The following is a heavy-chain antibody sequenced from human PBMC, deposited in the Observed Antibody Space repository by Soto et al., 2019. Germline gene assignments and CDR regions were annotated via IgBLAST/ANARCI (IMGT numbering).Heavy chain of an antibody. CDR2: IIPIFGTA. CDR3: ARNQGYCSGGSCPPETYDY. CDR1: GGTFSSYA. Sequence: SVKVSCKASGGTFSSYAISGVRQAPGQGLEWMGGIIPIFGTANYAQKFQGRVTITADESTSTAYMELSSLRSEDTAVYYCARNQGYCSGGSCPPETYDYWGQGTLVTVSS. J-gene: IGHJ4*02. V-gene: IGHV1-69*13. D-gene: IGHD2-15*01.